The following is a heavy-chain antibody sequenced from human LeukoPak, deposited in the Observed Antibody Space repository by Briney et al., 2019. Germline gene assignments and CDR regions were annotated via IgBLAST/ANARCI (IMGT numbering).Heavy chain of an antibody. CDR2: IWYDGGDK. Sequence: GGSLRLSCAASGFTFSSYGMHWVRQAPGKGLEWVAVIWYDGGDKYYADSVKGRFTISRDNSKNTLYLQMNSLRAEDTAVYYCARENPTWVIGGFDYWGQGTLVTVSS. D-gene: IGHD2-21*01. J-gene: IGHJ4*02. V-gene: IGHV3-33*01. CDR1: GFTFSSYG. CDR3: ARENPTWVIGGFDY.